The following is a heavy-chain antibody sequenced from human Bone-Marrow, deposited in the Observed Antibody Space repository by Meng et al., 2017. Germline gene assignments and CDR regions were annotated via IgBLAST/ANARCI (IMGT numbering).Heavy chain of an antibody. V-gene: IGHV4-34*01. CDR2: INHSGST. CDR3: ARVNGGPYYFDC. J-gene: IGHJ4*02. Sequence: QVQHQQWGAGLLKPSETLSLTCAVYGGSFSGYYWSWIRQPPGKGLEWIGEINHSGSTNYNPSLKSRVTISVDTSKNQFSLKLSSVTAADTAVYYCARVNGGPYYFDCWGQGTLVTVSS. D-gene: IGHD4-23*01. CDR1: GGSFSGYY.